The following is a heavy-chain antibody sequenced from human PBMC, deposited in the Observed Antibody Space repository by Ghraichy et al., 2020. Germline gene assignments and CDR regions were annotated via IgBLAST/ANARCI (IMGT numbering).Heavy chain of an antibody. J-gene: IGHJ5*02. CDR1: GGSFSNNY. D-gene: IGHD6-13*01. V-gene: IGHV4-34*01. CDR2: IYHDGAT. Sequence: SETLSLTCAVSGGSFSNNYWTWIHQTPGKGLEWIGEIYHDGATHYNPALKSRVTISVDTSKIQFSLNLTSVTPADTGVYYCARQSRMGSGWYGWFDPWGQGILVTVSS. CDR3: ARQSRMGSGWYGWFDP.